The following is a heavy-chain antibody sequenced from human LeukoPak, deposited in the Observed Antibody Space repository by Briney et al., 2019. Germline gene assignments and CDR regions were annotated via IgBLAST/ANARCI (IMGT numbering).Heavy chain of an antibody. J-gene: IGHJ4*02. CDR1: GFTFDDYA. D-gene: IGHD3-10*01. CDR3: AKDSSGSYSTYYFDY. V-gene: IGHV3-9*01. CDR2: ISWNSGSI. Sequence: GGSLRLSCAASGFTFDDYAMHWVRQAPGKGLEWVSGISWNSGSIGYADSVKGRFTISRDNAKNSLCLQMNSLRAEDTALYYCAKDSSGSYSTYYFDYWGQGTLVTVSS.